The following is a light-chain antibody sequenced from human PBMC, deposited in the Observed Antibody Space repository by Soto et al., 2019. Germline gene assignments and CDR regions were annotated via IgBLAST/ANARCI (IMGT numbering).Light chain of an antibody. CDR2: RNN. J-gene: IGLJ3*02. CDR1: SSNIGSNY. CDR3: AAWDDSLRGRV. Sequence: QLVLTQPPSASGTPGQRVTISCSGSSSNIGSNYIYWYLQLPGTAPKLLIYRNNQRPSGVPDRFSGSKSGTSASLAISGLRSEDEADYYCAAWDDSLRGRVFGGGKQLTVL. V-gene: IGLV1-47*01.